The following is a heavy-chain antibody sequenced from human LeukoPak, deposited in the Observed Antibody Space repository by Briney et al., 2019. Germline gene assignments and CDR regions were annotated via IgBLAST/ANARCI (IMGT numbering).Heavy chain of an antibody. J-gene: IGHJ4*02. D-gene: IGHD6-13*01. V-gene: IGHV3-7*01. CDR1: GFTFSDYW. Sequence: GGSLRLSCAASGFTFSDYWMAWVRQAPGKGLEWMANIKQDGSEKYYVDSVKGRFTISRDNAKNSLYLQMNSLRAEDTAVYYCAKDGAAAEDYWGQGTLVTVSS. CDR3: AKDGAAAEDY. CDR2: IKQDGSEK.